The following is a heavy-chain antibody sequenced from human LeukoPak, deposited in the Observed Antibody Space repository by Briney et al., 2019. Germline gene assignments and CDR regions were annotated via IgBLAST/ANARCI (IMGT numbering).Heavy chain of an antibody. D-gene: IGHD2/OR15-2a*01. V-gene: IGHV4-59*12. CDR2: FHHSGGT. Sequence: PSETLSLTCTVSGDSMSSYFWSWLRQPPGKGLEWIGHFHHSGGTNYKPSLKSRVTMSLDTSKHQLSLRLSAVTAADTAVYYCARDRKLSFMDVWGKGTMVSVSS. CDR3: ARDRKLSFMDV. CDR1: GDSMSSYF. J-gene: IGHJ6*03.